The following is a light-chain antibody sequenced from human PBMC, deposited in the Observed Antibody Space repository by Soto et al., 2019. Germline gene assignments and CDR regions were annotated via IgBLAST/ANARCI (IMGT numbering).Light chain of an antibody. CDR1: QSVSSY. CDR3: QQRSNWIT. CDR2: DAS. Sequence: EIVLTQSPATLSLSPVERATLSCRASQSVSSYLAWYQQKPGQAPRLLIYDASNRATGIPARFSGSGSGTDFTLTISSLEPEDFAVYYCQQRSNWITFGQGTQLEIK. J-gene: IGKJ5*01. V-gene: IGKV3-11*01.